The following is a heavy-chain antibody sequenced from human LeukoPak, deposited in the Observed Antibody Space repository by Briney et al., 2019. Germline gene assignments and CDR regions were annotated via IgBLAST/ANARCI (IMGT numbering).Heavy chain of an antibody. CDR3: ARDSLPHYYTSGSQNPADY. J-gene: IGHJ4*02. V-gene: IGHV1-46*01. D-gene: IGHD3-10*01. Sequence: GASVKVSCKASGYTLTSYRIHWVRQAPGQGLEWMGIINPSGGSTSYTQKFQGRVTMTRDTSTSTVYMELSSLRSEETAVYYCARDSLPHYYTSGSQNPADYWGQGTLVTVSS. CDR2: INPSGGST. CDR1: GYTLTSYR.